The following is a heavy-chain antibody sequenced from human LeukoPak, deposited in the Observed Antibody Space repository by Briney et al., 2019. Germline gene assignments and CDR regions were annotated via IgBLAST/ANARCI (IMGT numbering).Heavy chain of an antibody. D-gene: IGHD3-10*01. CDR3: TTASWFGESFDY. Sequence: GGSLRLSCAASGFTFSSYGMHWVRQAPGKGLEWAAFIRYDGSNKYYADSVKGRFTISRDDSKNTLYLQMNSLKTEDTAVYYCTTASWFGESFDYWGQGTLVTVSS. CDR1: GFTFSSYG. J-gene: IGHJ4*02. CDR2: IRYDGSNK. V-gene: IGHV3-30*02.